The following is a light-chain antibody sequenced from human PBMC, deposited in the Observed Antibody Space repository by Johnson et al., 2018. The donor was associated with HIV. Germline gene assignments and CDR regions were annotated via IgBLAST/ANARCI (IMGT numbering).Light chain of an antibody. Sequence: SVLTQPPSVSAAPGQKVTIPCSGSSSNIGNNYVSWYQQLPGTAPKLLIYENNKRPSGIPDRFSGSKSGTSATLGITGLQTGYEADYYCGTWDSSLSAYVFGTGTKVSVL. V-gene: IGLV1-51*02. J-gene: IGLJ1*01. CDR2: ENN. CDR3: GTWDSSLSAYV. CDR1: SSNIGNNY.